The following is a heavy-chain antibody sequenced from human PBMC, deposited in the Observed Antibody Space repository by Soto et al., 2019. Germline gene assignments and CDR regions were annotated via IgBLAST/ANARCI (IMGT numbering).Heavy chain of an antibody. Sequence: ESGGGVVQPGRSLRLSCEASGFSFSSYGMHWVRQAPGKGLEWLAMIWNDGVNKLYAESVKGRFTISRDNSKSTVYLQLDSLTAEDTALYYCARTQRPLVGAFDVWGQGTVVTV. V-gene: IGHV3-33*01. D-gene: IGHD6-13*01. CDR1: GFSFSSYG. CDR2: IWNDGVNK. CDR3: ARTQRPLVGAFDV. J-gene: IGHJ3*01.